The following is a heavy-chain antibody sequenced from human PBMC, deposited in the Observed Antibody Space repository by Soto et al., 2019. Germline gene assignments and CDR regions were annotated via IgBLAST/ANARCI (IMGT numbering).Heavy chain of an antibody. CDR2: INAGNGNT. Sequence: ASVKVSCKASGYTFTSYAMHWVRQAPGQRLEWMGWINAGNGNTKYSQKFQGRVTITRDTSASTAYMELSSLRSEDTAVYYCARDDYYDSSGYPGGLYGMDVWGQGTTVTVS. J-gene: IGHJ6*02. V-gene: IGHV1-3*01. CDR3: ARDDYYDSSGYPGGLYGMDV. CDR1: GYTFTSYA. D-gene: IGHD3-22*01.